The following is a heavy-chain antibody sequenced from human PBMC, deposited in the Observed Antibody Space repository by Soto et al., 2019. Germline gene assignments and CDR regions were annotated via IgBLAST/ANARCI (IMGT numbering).Heavy chain of an antibody. Sequence: QVQLVQSGAEVQKPGASVKVSCKASGYTFTSYGISWVRQAPGQGLEWMGWISAYYGNTNYAQKIQGRVTMTIDTSTSTAYMELQSLRSDDTAVYYCARWARGAVCGVVRPYYYGMDVWGQGTTVTVPS. J-gene: IGHJ6*02. V-gene: IGHV1-18*01. CDR1: GYTFTSYG. CDR3: ARWARGAVCGVVRPYYYGMDV. D-gene: IGHD3-3*01. CDR2: ISAYYGNT.